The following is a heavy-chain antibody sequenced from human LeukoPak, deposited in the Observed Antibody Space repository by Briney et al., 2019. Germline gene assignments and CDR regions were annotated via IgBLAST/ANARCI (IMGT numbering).Heavy chain of an antibody. CDR2: INTAGDT. Sequence: TGGSLRLSCAASGFTFSSYDMFWVRQGTGKGLEWVSAINTAGDTNYPDSVRGRFTISRENAKNSLYLQMNSLRVGDTAVYYCVRAPPGSGWLIDYWGQGTLVAVSS. CDR1: GFTFSSYD. V-gene: IGHV3-13*04. CDR3: VRAPPGSGWLIDY. D-gene: IGHD6-19*01. J-gene: IGHJ4*02.